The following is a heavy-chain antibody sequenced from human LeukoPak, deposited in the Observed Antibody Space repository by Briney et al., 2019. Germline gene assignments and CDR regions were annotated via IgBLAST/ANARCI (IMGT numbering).Heavy chain of an antibody. CDR3: ARGLNNRKSGRRFDVFEI. Sequence: SETLSLTCTISGYSIYSGYYWSWIRQPPGKGLEWIGYVYYSGSTNYNPSLKSRVTISADTSKNQFSLRLSSVTAADTAVYYCARGLNNRKSGRRFDVFEIWGQGTMVTVSS. CDR2: VYYSGST. J-gene: IGHJ3*02. CDR1: GYSIYSGYY. D-gene: IGHD3-3*01. V-gene: IGHV4-59*01.